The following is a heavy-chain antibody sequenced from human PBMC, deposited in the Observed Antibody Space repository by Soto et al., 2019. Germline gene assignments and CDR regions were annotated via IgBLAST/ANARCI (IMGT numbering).Heavy chain of an antibody. J-gene: IGHJ4*02. CDR1: GGSISSGGYS. D-gene: IGHD3-22*01. CDR3: ARGGYDSPLY. CDR2: IYHSGST. V-gene: IGHV4-30-2*01. Sequence: SETLSLTCAVSGGSISSGGYSWSWIRQPPGKGLEWIGYIYHSGSTYYNPSLKSRVTISVDRSKNQFSLKLSSVTAADTAVYYCARGGYDSPLYWGQGTLVTVSS.